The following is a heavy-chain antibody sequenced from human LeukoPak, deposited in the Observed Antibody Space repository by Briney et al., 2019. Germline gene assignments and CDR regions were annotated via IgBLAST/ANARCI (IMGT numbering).Heavy chain of an antibody. D-gene: IGHD2-2*01. Sequence: PGGSLRLSCAASGFTFSSYAMSWVRQAPGKGLEWVSSITGSGGSTYYADSVKGRFTISKDNSKNTLYLQMNSQRAEDTAVYYCAKGDCSSASCVAENWFDPWGQGTLVTVSS. J-gene: IGHJ5*02. V-gene: IGHV3-23*01. CDR2: ITGSGGST. CDR1: GFTFSSYA. CDR3: AKGDCSSASCVAENWFDP.